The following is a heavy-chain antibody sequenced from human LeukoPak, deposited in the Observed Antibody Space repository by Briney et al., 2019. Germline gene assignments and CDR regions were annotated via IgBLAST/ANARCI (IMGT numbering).Heavy chain of an antibody. CDR1: GVSISSVGYY. CDR2: IYHSGNT. Sequence: SETLSLTCTVSGVSISSVGYYWSWVRQHPGKGLEWIGYIYHSGNTYYSPSLKSRVNISIDTSKNQFSLKLNSVTAADTAVYFCARVMDYYDKRLVNWFDPWGQGTLVIVSS. J-gene: IGHJ5*02. D-gene: IGHD3-22*01. V-gene: IGHV4-31*03. CDR3: ARVMDYYDKRLVNWFDP.